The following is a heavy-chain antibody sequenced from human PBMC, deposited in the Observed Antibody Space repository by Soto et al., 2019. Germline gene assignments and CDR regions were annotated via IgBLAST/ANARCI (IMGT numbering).Heavy chain of an antibody. CDR2: IYYSGST. CDR1: GGSISSSSYY. Sequence: SETLSLTCTVSGGSISSSSYYWGWIRQPPGKGLEWIGSIYYSGSTYYNPSLKSRVTISVDTSKNQFSLKLSSVTAADTAVYYCARRTPILTGYYHAFDYWAQGPLVTVSS. D-gene: IGHD3-9*01. J-gene: IGHJ4*02. CDR3: ARRTPILTGYYHAFDY. V-gene: IGHV4-39*01.